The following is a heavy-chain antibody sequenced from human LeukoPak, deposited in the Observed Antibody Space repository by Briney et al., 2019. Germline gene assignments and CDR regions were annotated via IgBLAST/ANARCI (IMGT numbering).Heavy chain of an antibody. CDR3: AGSRQENGYAIPNYYYGMDV. CDR1: GYSFTSYW. V-gene: IGHV5-51*01. CDR2: IYPGDSDT. Sequence: GESLKISCKGSGYSFTSYWIGWVRQMPGKSLEWMGIIYPGDSDTRYSPSFQGQVTISADKSISTAYLQWSSLKASDTAMYYCAGSRQENGYAIPNYYYGMDVWGQGTTVTVSS. D-gene: IGHD2-8*01. J-gene: IGHJ6*02.